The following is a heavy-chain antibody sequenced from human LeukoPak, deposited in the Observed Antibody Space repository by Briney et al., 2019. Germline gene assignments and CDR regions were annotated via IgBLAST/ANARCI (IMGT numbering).Heavy chain of an antibody. CDR1: GFTVGTNY. CDR2: IYSGSST. CDR3: ARVPYGNYHYYYMDV. D-gene: IGHD3-10*01. Sequence: HPGGSLRLSCAASGFTVGTNYMSWVRQAPGKGLEWVSLIYSGSSTYYANSVKGRFTISRDNSKNTVNLQMNSLRAEDTAVYYCARVPYGNYHYYYMDVWGKGTTVTVSS. V-gene: IGHV3-53*01. J-gene: IGHJ6*03.